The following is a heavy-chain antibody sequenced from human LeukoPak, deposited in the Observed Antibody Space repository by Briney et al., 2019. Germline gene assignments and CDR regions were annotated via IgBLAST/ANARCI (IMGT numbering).Heavy chain of an antibody. J-gene: IGHJ5*02. CDR2: IYHSGST. D-gene: IGHD5-12*01. CDR1: GYSISSGYY. Sequence: SETLSLTCAVSGYSISSGYYWGWIRQPPGKGLEWIGSIYHSGSTYYNPSLKSRVTISVDTSKNQFSLKLSSVTAADTAVYYCARSSGYDSGWFDPGGQGTLVTVSS. V-gene: IGHV4-38-2*01. CDR3: ARSSGYDSGWFDP.